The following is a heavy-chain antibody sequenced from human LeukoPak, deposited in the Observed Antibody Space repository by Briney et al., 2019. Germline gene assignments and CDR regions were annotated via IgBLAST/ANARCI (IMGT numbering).Heavy chain of an antibody. CDR1: GFTFSIYA. CDR3: AKDPASWSQGYFDY. J-gene: IGHJ4*02. CDR2: IRDSGDNA. Sequence: GGSLRLSCAASGFTFSIYAMSWVRQAPGKGLGWVSLIRDSGDNADYAGSVRGRFTVSRDNSKNTLYLQMSSLRAEDTTVYYCAKDPASWSQGYFDYWGQGTLVTVAS. D-gene: IGHD6-13*01. V-gene: IGHV3-23*01.